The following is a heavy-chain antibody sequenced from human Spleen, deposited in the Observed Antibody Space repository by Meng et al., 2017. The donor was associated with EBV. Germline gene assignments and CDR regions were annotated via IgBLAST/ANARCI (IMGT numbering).Heavy chain of an antibody. CDR2: IYYRGST. D-gene: IGHD3-10*01. CDR3: ARAVRGYYGSVTTLDY. CDR1: GCFISSGGYY. Sequence: QGRRQGSGPGLVKPSQTLSLTCPVAGCFISSGGYYWRWIRQPPGKGLEWIGYIYYRGSTYYNPSLKSRVTISLDTSKNQFSLKLSSVTAADTAVYYCARAVRGYYGSVTTLDYWGQGTLVT. V-gene: IGHV4-30-4*01. J-gene: IGHJ4*02.